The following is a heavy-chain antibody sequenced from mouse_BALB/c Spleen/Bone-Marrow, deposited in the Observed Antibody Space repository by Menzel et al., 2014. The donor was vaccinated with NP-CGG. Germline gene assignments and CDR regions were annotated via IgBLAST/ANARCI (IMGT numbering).Heavy chain of an antibody. D-gene: IGHD2-10*02. CDR3: TRQYGNYYAMDY. CDR1: GYTFTSYW. J-gene: IGHJ4*01. CDR2: IYPSDSYT. Sequence: QVQLQQPGAELVRPGASVKVSCKASGYTFTSYWINWVKQRPGQGLEWIGNIYPSDSYTNYNQNFKDKATLTVDKSSSTAYMQLSSPTSEYSAVYYCTRQYGNYYAMDYWGQGTSVTVSS. V-gene: IGHV1-69*02.